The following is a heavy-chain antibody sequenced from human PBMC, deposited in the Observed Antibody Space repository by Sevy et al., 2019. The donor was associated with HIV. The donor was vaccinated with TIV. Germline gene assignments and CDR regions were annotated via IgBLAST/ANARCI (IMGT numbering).Heavy chain of an antibody. CDR3: ARDAGHSTVWYPGY. J-gene: IGHJ4*02. Sequence: GGCLRLSCAASGFSFSTHAMHWVRQAPGKGLEWVAVISFDGSDKYYSDSVKGRFTISRDDSKNTLLLQMSSLRAEDTAVYYCARDAGHSTVWYPGYWGQGTLVTVSS. CDR2: ISFDGSDK. CDR1: GFSFSTHA. D-gene: IGHD6-19*01. V-gene: IGHV3-30*03.